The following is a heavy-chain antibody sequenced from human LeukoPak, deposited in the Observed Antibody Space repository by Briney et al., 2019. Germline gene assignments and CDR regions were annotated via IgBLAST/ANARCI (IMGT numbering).Heavy chain of an antibody. Sequence: GGSLRLSCAASGFTFSSYWMHWVRQPPGKGLEWVSGISWNSGSIDYADSVKGRFTISRDNAKNSLYLQMNSLRVEDTAFYYCAKDNRRHYTSGPNPDSLHWGQGALVTVSS. V-gene: IGHV3-9*01. CDR1: GFTFSSYW. CDR2: ISWNSGSI. D-gene: IGHD6-19*01. CDR3: AKDNRRHYTSGPNPDSLH. J-gene: IGHJ4*02.